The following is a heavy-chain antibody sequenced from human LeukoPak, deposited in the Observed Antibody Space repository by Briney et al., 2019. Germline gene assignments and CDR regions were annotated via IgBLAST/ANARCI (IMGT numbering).Heavy chain of an antibody. Sequence: GGSLRLSCAASGFTLSKYAMNWVRQAPGKGLEWVSGIDGSGGRPPSADSVKGRFTISRDISKNTLYLQMDSLRVEDTAAYYCARGKDHDFWNPFDHWGQGTLVTASS. CDR2: IDGSGGRP. D-gene: IGHD3-3*01. V-gene: IGHV3-23*01. CDR1: GFTLSKYA. J-gene: IGHJ4*02. CDR3: ARGKDHDFWNPFDH.